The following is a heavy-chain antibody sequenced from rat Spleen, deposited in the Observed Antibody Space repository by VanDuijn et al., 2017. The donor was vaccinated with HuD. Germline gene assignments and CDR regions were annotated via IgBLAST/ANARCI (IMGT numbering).Heavy chain of an antibody. CDR1: GFTFSDYY. CDR3: ARPFDYPGINPDW. CDR2: ISHDGSST. V-gene: IGHV5-7*01. D-gene: IGHD1-4*01. Sequence: EVQLVESDGGLVQPGRSLKLSCATSGFTFSDYYMAWVRQAPTKGLEWVGSISHDGSSTYYRDSVKGRFTISRDNAKSTLYLQMDSLRSEDTATYSCARPFDYPGINPDWWGQGVMVTVSS. J-gene: IGHJ2*01.